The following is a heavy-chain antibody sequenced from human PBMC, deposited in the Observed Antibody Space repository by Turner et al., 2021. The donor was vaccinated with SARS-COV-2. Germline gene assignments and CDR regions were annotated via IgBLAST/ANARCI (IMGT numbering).Heavy chain of an antibody. CDR3: ARGRGRYCSTTTCFLTQHNW. J-gene: IGHJ5*01. Sequence: QLHLQESVPGLVMHSVTLSLTCTVSCGSISSDDYYWGRIRQPPGKGLGWIGSILFKGSTYYYPCLKSRLSISVDTSKNRFALKVNYLAAADTAVYYRARGRGRYCSTTTCFLTQHNW. V-gene: IGHV4-39*01. CDR1: CGSISSDDYY. D-gene: IGHD2-2*01. CDR2: ILFKGST.